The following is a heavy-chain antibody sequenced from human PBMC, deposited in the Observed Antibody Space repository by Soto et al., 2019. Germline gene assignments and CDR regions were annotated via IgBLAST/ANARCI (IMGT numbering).Heavy chain of an antibody. CDR2: IYYSGST. V-gene: IGHV4-30-4*01. CDR3: ARVGAAAGPGWFDP. Sequence: SETLSLTCTVSGGSISSGDYYWSWIRQPPGKGLEWIGYIYYSGSTYYNPSLKSRVTISVDTSKNQFSLKLSSVTAADTAVYYCARVGAAAGPGWFDPWGQGTLVTVSS. D-gene: IGHD6-13*01. CDR1: GGSISSGDYY. J-gene: IGHJ5*02.